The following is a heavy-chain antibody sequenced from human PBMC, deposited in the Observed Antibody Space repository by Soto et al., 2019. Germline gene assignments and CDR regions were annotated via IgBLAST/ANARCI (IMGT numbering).Heavy chain of an antibody. CDR2: VSGSSGSK. Sequence: EVQLLESGGGLVQPGGSLRLSCAASGFTFSSYAMSWVRQAPGKGPEWVSSVSGSSGSKSYADSVKGRFTISRDNSKSTVYLKMNSLRAEDTAVYFCAKDWCSGTTCYCLENWGQGTLVTVSS. D-gene: IGHD1-7*01. J-gene: IGHJ4*02. V-gene: IGHV3-23*01. CDR3: AKDWCSGTTCYCLEN. CDR1: GFTFSSYA.